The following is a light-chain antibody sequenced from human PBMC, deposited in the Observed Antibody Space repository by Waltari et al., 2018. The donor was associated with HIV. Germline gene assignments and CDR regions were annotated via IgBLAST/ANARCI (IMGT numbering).Light chain of an antibody. Sequence: QSALTQPASVSGSPGQSITISCTGTSSDVGNYNYVSWYQQHPGKAPKRMIYDGTKRPSGISDRFSGSKSGNTASLTISGLQAEDEADYYCCSYAGSSTFVFGTGTKVTVL. CDR2: DGT. CDR1: SSDVGNYNY. CDR3: CSYAGSSTFV. J-gene: IGLJ1*01. V-gene: IGLV2-23*01.